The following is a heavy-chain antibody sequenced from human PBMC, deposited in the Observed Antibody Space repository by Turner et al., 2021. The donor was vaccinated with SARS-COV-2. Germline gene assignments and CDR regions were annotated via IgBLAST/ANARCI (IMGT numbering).Heavy chain of an antibody. J-gene: IGHJ3*02. CDR3: ARGRGYCSSTSCYTNDAFDI. Sequence: EVQLVESGGGLVQPGGSLRLPCAASAFTFSSSDMHWVRQATGKGLEWVSGIGTAGDPYYPGSVKGRFTISRENAKNSLYLQKNSMRAGDTAVYYCARGRGYCSSTSCYTNDAFDIWGQGTMVTISS. CDR2: IGTAGDP. V-gene: IGHV3-13*05. D-gene: IGHD2-2*02. CDR1: AFTFSSSD.